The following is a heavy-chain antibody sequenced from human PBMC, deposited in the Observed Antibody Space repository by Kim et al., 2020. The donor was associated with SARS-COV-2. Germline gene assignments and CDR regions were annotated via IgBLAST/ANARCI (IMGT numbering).Heavy chain of an antibody. CDR2: ISYDGSNK. J-gene: IGHJ4*02. CDR1: GFTFSSYG. Sequence: GGSLRLSCAASGFTFSSYGMHWVRQAPGKGLEWVAVISYDGSNKYYADSVKGRFTISRDNSKNTLYLQMNSLRAEDTAVYYCAKDTSTWRGDVPLDYWGQGTLVTVSS. CDR3: AKDTSTWRGDVPLDY. D-gene: IGHD2-21*02. V-gene: IGHV3-30*18.